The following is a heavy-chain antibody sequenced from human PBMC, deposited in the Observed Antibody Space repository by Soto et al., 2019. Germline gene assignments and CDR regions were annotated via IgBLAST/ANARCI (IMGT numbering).Heavy chain of an antibody. CDR1: AFTFRNYW. V-gene: IGHV3-7*05. Sequence: EVQLVESGGGLVQPGGSLRLSCAASAFTFRNYWMSWVRQAPGKGLEWVANIKQDGSEKYYVDSVKARFTISRDNAKGSLYLQINSMRAEDTAVYYCARVDCSSIGFYGDYSYYGMDVWGQGTTVTVS. J-gene: IGHJ6*02. CDR3: ARVDCSSIGFYGDYSYYGMDV. CDR2: IKQDGSEK. D-gene: IGHD2-2*01.